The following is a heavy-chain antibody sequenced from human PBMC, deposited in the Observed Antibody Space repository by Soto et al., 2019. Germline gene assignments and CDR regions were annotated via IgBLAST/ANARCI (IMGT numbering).Heavy chain of an antibody. D-gene: IGHD3-10*01. CDR2: IKHDGSEK. CDR3: AKLNRRGYYYYMDV. V-gene: IGHV3-7*01. Sequence: GGAPGISCAAPGFSFNSYLMRWVPQAPSKGQEWLATIKHDGSEKNYVASVKGRFTISRDNAKNSLYLQMNSLRAEDTAVYYCAKLNRRGYYYYMDVWGKGTTVTLSS. CDR1: GFSFNSYL. J-gene: IGHJ6*03.